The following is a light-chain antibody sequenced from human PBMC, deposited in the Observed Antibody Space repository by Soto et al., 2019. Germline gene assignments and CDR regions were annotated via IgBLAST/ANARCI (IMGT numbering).Light chain of an antibody. Sequence: QSALTQPASVSGAPGQLIAISCTGTSSDVGGYNYVSWYQHHPGKAPKLMVYDVSNRPSGVSNRFSGSKSGNTASLTISGLQAEDEADYYCSSYTSSSTYVFGTGTKVTVL. CDR2: DVS. CDR1: SSDVGGYNY. CDR3: SSYTSSSTYV. J-gene: IGLJ1*01. V-gene: IGLV2-14*03.